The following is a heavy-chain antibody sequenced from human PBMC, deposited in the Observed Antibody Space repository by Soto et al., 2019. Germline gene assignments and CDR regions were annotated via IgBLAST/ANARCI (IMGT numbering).Heavy chain of an antibody. CDR3: ARSQPVRGVIAVGYYMDV. CDR1: GGSISSRSFY. V-gene: IGHV4-39*01. Sequence: PSETLSLTCTVSGGSISSRSFYWGWIRQPPGMGLEWIGSIYYSGSTDYDPSLKSRLSISVDTSKNQFSLRLSSVTAADTAVYYCARSQPVRGVIAVGYYMDVWGKGTTVTVSS. D-gene: IGHD3-10*01. J-gene: IGHJ6*03. CDR2: IYYSGST.